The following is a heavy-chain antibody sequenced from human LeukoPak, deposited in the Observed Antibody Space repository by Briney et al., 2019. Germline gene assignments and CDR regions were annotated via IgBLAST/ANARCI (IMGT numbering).Heavy chain of an antibody. J-gene: IGHJ4*02. CDR3: TRGSGIYQIDY. D-gene: IGHD1-26*01. Sequence: QPGGSLRLSCAASGSTFSSSWMYWVRQGPGRGLVWVSRINSDGSSTTYADSVKGRFTISRDNAQNTLYLQMNSLRAEDTAVYYCTRGSGIYQIDYWGQGTLVTVSS. V-gene: IGHV3-74*01. CDR2: INSDGSST. CDR1: GSTFSSSW.